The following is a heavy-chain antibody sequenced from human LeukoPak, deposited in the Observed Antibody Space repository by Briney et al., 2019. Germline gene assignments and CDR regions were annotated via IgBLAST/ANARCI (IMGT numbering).Heavy chain of an antibody. CDR3: AKVAWFGELWSLNYYYYMDV. D-gene: IGHD3-10*01. CDR1: GFTFDDYT. Sequence: QSGGSLRLSCAASGFTFDDYTMHWVRQAPGKGLEWVSAISGSGGSTYYADSVKGRFTISRDNSKNTLYLQMNSLRAEDTAVYYCAKVAWFGELWSLNYYYYMDVWGKGTTVTISS. V-gene: IGHV3-23*01. J-gene: IGHJ6*03. CDR2: ISGSGGST.